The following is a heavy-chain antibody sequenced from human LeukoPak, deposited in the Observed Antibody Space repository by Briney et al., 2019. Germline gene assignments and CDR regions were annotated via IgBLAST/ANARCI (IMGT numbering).Heavy chain of an antibody. CDR1: GFTVSSNY. CDR3: ATNYYDSSGYYGY. J-gene: IGHJ4*02. CDR2: IYSGGST. D-gene: IGHD3-22*01. Sequence: PGGSLGLSCAASGFTVSSNYMSWVRQAPGKGLEWVSVIYSGGSTYYADSVKGRFTISRDNSKNTLYLQMNSLRAEDTAVYYCATNYYDSSGYYGYWGQGTLVTVSS. V-gene: IGHV3-66*01.